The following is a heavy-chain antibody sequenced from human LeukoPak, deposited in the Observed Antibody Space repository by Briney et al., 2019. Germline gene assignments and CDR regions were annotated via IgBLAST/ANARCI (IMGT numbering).Heavy chain of an antibody. J-gene: IGHJ4*02. CDR3: AKARGFAEFDY. D-gene: IGHD3-10*01. CDR1: GFTFSGHG. Sequence: GGSLRLSCAASGFTFSGHGMRWVRQAPGKGLEWVAAVSGSGDTTYYADSAKGRFTISRDNSKNTLYLQMNSLRAEDTALYFCAKARGFAEFDYWGQGTLVTVSS. V-gene: IGHV3-23*01. CDR2: VSGSGDTT.